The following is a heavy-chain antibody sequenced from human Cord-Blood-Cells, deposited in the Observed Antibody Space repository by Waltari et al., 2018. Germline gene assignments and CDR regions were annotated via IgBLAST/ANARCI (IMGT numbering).Heavy chain of an antibody. J-gene: IGHJ4*02. CDR3: ARACIGGSCYSSHTFDY. CDR1: GYTFTSYA. CDR2: INAGNGNT. Sequence: QVQLVQSGAEVKKPGASVKVSCKASGYTFTSYAMHWVRQAPGQRLEWMGWINAGNGNTKYSQKFQGRVTITRDTSASTAYMELSSLRSEDTAVYYWARACIGGSCYSSHTFDYWGQGTLVTVSS. V-gene: IGHV1-3*01. D-gene: IGHD2-15*01.